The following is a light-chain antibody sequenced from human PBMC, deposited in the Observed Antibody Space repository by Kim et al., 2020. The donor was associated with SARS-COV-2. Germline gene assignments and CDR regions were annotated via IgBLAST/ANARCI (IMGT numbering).Light chain of an antibody. CDR3: QQYDNLPSLT. CDR2: DTS. V-gene: IGKV1-33*01. CDR1: QDISHY. Sequence: AVGDRVTITCQASQDISHYLNWYQQKPEKAPKLLIYDTSNLETGVPSRFSGSGSRTHFTFTISSLQPEDIATYYCQQYDNLPSLTFGGGTKVDIK. J-gene: IGKJ4*01.